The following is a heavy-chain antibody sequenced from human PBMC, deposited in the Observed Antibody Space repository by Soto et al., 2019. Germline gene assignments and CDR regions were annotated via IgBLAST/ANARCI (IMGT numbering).Heavy chain of an antibody. CDR2: IYYSGST. V-gene: IGHV4-31*03. Sequence: PSETLSLTCTVSGGSISRGGYYWSWIRQHPGKGLEWIGYIYYSGSTYYNPSLKSRVTISVDTSKNQFSLKLSSVTAADTAVYYCAREGELRIDYWGQGTLVTVSS. CDR3: AREGELRIDY. J-gene: IGHJ4*02. CDR1: GGSISRGGYY. D-gene: IGHD1-7*01.